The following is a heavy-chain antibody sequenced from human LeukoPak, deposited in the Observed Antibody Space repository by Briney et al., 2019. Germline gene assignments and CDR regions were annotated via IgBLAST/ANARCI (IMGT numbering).Heavy chain of an antibody. CDR1: GFTFSDYW. V-gene: IGHV3-7*03. J-gene: IGHJ4*02. CDR2: IKQDGSEK. Sequence: LAGGSLRLSCAASGFTFSDYWMSWVRQAPGKGLEWVANIKQDGSEKYYVDSVKGRFTISRDNAKNSLYLQMNSLRAEDTAVYYCARRNFDYWGQGTLVTVSS. CDR3: ARRNFDY.